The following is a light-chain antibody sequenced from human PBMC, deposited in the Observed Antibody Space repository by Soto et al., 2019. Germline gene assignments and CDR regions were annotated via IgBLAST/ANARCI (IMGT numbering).Light chain of an antibody. CDR3: MQALQTPRT. Sequence: DIVMTQSPLSLPVTPGEPASISCRSSQSLLHSNGYNYLDWYLQKPGQSAQLLSHFGSNRACSVPDRFSASGSGTNFTLRVSRVGAKDVDVYYCMQALQTPRTFGRGTKVEIK. V-gene: IGKV2-28*01. CDR2: FGS. J-gene: IGKJ4*01. CDR1: QSLLHSNGYNY.